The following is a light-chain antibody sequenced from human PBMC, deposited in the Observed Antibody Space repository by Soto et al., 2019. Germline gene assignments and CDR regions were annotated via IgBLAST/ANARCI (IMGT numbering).Light chain of an antibody. J-gene: IGLJ1*01. CDR2: SND. V-gene: IGLV1-44*01. Sequence: QSLLSLPPSASDTPGQRFTISCSGRSSDVGSNTVNWYQQFPGAAPKLLIYSNDQRPSGVPDRFSASKSGTSASLAISGLQSEDEADYYCATWDDSLFGHVFGTGSKGTV. CDR3: ATWDDSLFGHV. CDR1: SSDVGSNT.